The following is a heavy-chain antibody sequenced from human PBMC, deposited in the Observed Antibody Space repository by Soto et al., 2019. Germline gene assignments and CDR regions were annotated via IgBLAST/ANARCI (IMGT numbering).Heavy chain of an antibody. CDR3: ARDPTGTSWFDP. J-gene: IGHJ5*02. CDR1: GGSISSGGCS. D-gene: IGHD1-1*01. CDR2: TNHSGST. V-gene: IGHV4-30-2*01. Sequence: PSETLSLTCAVSGGSISSGGCSGCWMRQPPGKGLEWIGETNHSGSTNYNPSLKSRVTISVDTSKNQFSLKLSSVTAADTAVYYCARDPTGTSWFDPWGQGTLVTVSS.